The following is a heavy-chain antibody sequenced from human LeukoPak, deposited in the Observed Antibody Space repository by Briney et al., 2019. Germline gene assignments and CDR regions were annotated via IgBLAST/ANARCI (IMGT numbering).Heavy chain of an antibody. CDR2: INPNSGGT. J-gene: IGHJ4*02. Sequence: ASVKVSCKASGYTFTGYYMHWVRQVPGQGLEWMGWINPNSGGTNYAQKFQGRVTMTRDTSISTAYMELSRLRSDDTAVYYCARNSDSGWCPNYWGQGTLVTVSS. V-gene: IGHV1-2*02. D-gene: IGHD6-19*01. CDR3: ARNSDSGWCPNY. CDR1: GYTFTGYY.